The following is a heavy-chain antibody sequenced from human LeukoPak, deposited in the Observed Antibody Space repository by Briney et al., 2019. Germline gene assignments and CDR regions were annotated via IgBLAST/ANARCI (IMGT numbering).Heavy chain of an antibody. J-gene: IGHJ5*02. CDR2: IKWNAVTT. CDR3: ARGLAVAGTGWFDP. V-gene: IGHV3-20*04. CDR1: GFTFDDYD. Sequence: PGGSLRLSCAASGFTFDDYDLSWVRQAPGKGLEWVSGIKWNAVTTSYADSVKGRFTISRDNAKNSLYLQMNSLRAEDTAVYYCARGLAVAGTGWFDPWGQGTLVTVSS. D-gene: IGHD6-19*01.